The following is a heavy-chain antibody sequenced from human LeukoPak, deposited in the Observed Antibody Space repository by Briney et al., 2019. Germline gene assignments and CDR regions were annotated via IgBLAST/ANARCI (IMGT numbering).Heavy chain of an antibody. CDR3: ARIGVAGTFSASGFDY. CDR1: GGAITSGGYS. D-gene: IGHD6-19*01. V-gene: IGHV4-30-2*01. CDR2: IYDRGPT. Sequence: PSQTLSLTCTVSGGAITSGGYSWNWIRQPPGKGLEWIGCIYDRGPTYYNPSLKSRITISVDRPKNQFFLNVTSVTAADTAVYYCARIGVAGTFSASGFDYWGQGTLVTVSS. J-gene: IGHJ4*02.